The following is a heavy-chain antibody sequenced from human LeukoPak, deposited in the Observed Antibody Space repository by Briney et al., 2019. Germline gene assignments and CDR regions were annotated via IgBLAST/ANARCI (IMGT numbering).Heavy chain of an antibody. CDR2: IYHSGST. CDR3: ARGLPKYCSSTSCPGGGLDY. D-gene: IGHD2-2*01. Sequence: SQTLSLTCAVSGGSISSGGYSWSWIRQPPGKSLEWIGYIYHSGSTYYNPSLKSRVTISVDRSKNQFSLKLSSVTAADTAVYYCARGLPKYCSSTSCPGGGLDYWGQGTLVTVSS. J-gene: IGHJ4*02. V-gene: IGHV4-30-2*01. CDR1: GGSISSGGYS.